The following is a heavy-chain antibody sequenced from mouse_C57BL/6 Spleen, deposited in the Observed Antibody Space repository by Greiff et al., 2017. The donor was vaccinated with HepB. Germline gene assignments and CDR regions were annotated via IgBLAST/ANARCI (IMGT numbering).Heavy chain of an antibody. D-gene: IGHD1-1*01. CDR3: ARKAHYYGSLYYFDY. V-gene: IGHV1-59*01. CDR1: GYTFTSYW. J-gene: IGHJ2*01. CDR2: IDPSDSYT. Sequence: QVQLQQPGAELVRPGTSVKLSCKASGYTFTSYWMHWVKQRPGQGLEWIGVIDPSDSYTNYNQKFKGKATLTVDTSSSTAYMQLSSLTSEDSAVYYCARKAHYYGSLYYFDYWGQGTTLTVSS.